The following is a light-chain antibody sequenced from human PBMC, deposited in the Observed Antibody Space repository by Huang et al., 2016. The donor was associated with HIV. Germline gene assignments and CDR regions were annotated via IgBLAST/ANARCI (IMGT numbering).Light chain of an antibody. CDR2: GST. CDR3: QQYNNWHLT. V-gene: IGKV3-15*01. CDR1: QSVSTN. Sequence: ATLPVSPGGRATLSCRASQSVSTNLAWYQQKPGQTPRLIIYGSTTRATGVPARFSGSGSGTDFTLTINSLQSEDFGIYYCQQYNNWHLTFGGGTKV. J-gene: IGKJ4*01.